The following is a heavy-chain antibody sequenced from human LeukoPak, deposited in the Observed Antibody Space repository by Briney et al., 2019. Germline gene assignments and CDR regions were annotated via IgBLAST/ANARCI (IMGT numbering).Heavy chain of an antibody. V-gene: IGHV4-39*07. CDR1: GGSISSSSYY. D-gene: IGHD2-15*01. CDR2: IYYSGST. J-gene: IGHJ5*02. Sequence: PSETLSLTCTVSGGSISSSSYYWGWIRQPPGKGLEWIGSIYYSGSTYYNPSLKSRVTISVDTSKNQFSLKLSSVTAADTAVYYCARGGLGYCSGGSCYYWFDPWGRGTLVTVSS. CDR3: ARGGLGYCSGGSCYYWFDP.